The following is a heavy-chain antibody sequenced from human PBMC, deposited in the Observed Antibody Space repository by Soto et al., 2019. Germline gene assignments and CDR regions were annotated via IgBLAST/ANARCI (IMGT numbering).Heavy chain of an antibody. V-gene: IGHV3-48*02. D-gene: IGHD3-22*01. Sequence: SLRLSCAASGFTFSNYGMHWVRQAPGKGLEWVSYISSSSSTIYYADSVKGRFTISRDNAKNSLYLQMNSLRDEDTAVYYCARGLYYYDSSDYWGYWGQGTLVTVSS. CDR2: ISSSSSTI. J-gene: IGHJ4*02. CDR1: GFTFSNYG. CDR3: ARGLYYYDSSDYWGY.